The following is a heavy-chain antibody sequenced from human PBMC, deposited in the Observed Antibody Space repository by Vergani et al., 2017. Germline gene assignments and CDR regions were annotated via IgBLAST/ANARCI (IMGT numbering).Heavy chain of an antibody. CDR3: AKYHYVFWGGYPNLSPFDL. V-gene: IGHV3-9*01. J-gene: IGHJ2*01. CDR2: ISWNSGSI. Sequence: EVQLVESGGGLVQPGRSLRLSCAASGFTFDDYAMHWVRQAPGKGLEWVSGISWNSGSIGYADSVKGRFTISRDNAKNSLYLQMNSLRAEDTALYYCAKYHYVFWGGYPNLSPFDLGAVAPWSLSPQ. D-gene: IGHD3-3*01. CDR1: GFTFDDYA.